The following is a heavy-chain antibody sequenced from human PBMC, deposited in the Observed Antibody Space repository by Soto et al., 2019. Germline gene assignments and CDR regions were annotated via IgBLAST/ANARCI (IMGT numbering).Heavy chain of an antibody. J-gene: IGHJ6*02. Sequence: QVQLVESGGGVVQPGRSLRLSCAASGFTFSSYGMHWVRQAPGKGLEWVAVISYDGSNKYYADSVKGRFTISRDNSKNTLYLQMNSLRAEDTAVYYCAKVALVGATPYYYYGMDVWGQGTTVTVSS. V-gene: IGHV3-30*18. CDR1: GFTFSSYG. D-gene: IGHD1-26*01. CDR3: AKVALVGATPYYYYGMDV. CDR2: ISYDGSNK.